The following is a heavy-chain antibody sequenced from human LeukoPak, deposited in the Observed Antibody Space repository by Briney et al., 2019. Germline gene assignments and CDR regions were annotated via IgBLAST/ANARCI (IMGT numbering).Heavy chain of an antibody. Sequence: ASVKVSCKASGGTFSSYAISWVRQAPGQGLEWMGRIIPILGIANYAQKFQGRVTITADKSMSTAYMELSSLRSEDTAVYYCARGRSSSWYHYYFYMDVWGKGTTVTVSS. V-gene: IGHV1-69*04. J-gene: IGHJ6*03. CDR2: IIPILGIA. D-gene: IGHD6-13*01. CDR3: ARGRSSSWYHYYFYMDV. CDR1: GGTFSSYA.